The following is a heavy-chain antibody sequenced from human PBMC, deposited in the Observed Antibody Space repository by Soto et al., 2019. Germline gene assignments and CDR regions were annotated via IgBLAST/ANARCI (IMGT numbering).Heavy chain of an antibody. V-gene: IGHV4-59*01. J-gene: IGHJ4*02. Sequence: PSETLSLTCAVSGGSISRYYWTWTRQPPGRGLEWIGYIYYRGNTNYNPSLKSRVTMSVDTSKNQFSLNLSSVTSADTAVYYCARVHSAMGHELFFDNWGKGTLVTVSS. D-gene: IGHD5-18*01. CDR2: IYYRGNT. CDR1: GGSISRYY. CDR3: ARVHSAMGHELFFDN.